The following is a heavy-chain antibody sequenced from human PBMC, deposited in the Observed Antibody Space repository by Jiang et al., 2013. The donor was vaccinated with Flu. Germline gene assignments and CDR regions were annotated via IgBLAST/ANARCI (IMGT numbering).Heavy chain of an antibody. CDR1: GYTFTSYA. CDR2: INAGNGNT. CDR3: ARQPLGYCSGGSCYYFDY. J-gene: IGHJ4*02. D-gene: IGHD2-15*01. Sequence: EVKKPGASVKVSCKASGYTFTSYAMHWVRQAPGQRLEWMGWINAGNGNTKYSQKFQGRVTITRDTSASTAYMELSSLRSEDTAVYYCARQPLGYCSGGSCYYFDYWGQGTLVTVSS. V-gene: IGHV1-3*01.